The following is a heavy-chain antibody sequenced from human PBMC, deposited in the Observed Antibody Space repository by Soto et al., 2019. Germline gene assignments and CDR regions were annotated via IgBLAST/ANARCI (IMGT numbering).Heavy chain of an antibody. CDR2: INHSGST. J-gene: IGHJ4*02. D-gene: IGHD3-3*01. CDR1: GGSFSGYY. CDR3: ARVTKSTIFGVVSLDY. Sequence: LSLTCAVYGGSFSGYYWSWIRQPPGKGLEWIGEINHSGSTNYNPSLKSRVTISVDTSKNQFSLKLSSVTAADTAVYYCARVTKSTIFGVVSLDYWGQGTLVTVSS. V-gene: IGHV4-34*01.